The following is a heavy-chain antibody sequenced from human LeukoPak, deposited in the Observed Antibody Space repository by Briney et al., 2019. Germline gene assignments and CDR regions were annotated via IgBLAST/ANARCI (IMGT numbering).Heavy chain of an antibody. J-gene: IGHJ4*02. D-gene: IGHD4/OR15-4a*01. CDR3: ARQLVPTEGDY. Sequence: GAPLKFSGKGSGYGFTSYWIGWVRQMLGKGLGWMGIIYPGGSHNRYSPSFQGQVTISADKSISPAYLQWRSLRASDTAIYNGARQLVPTEGDYWGQGTLVTVSS. CDR1: GYGFTSYW. V-gene: IGHV5-51*01. CDR2: IYPGGSHN.